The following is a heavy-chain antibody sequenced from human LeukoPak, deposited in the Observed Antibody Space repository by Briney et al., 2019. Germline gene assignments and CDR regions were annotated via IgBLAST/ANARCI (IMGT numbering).Heavy chain of an antibody. Sequence: GGSLRLSCTTSGFTFGDYAMSWFRQAPGKGLEWVSVIYSGGSTYYADSVKGRFTISRDNSKNTLYLQMNSLRAEDTAVYYCASYSGQYYYYYMDVWGKGTTVTISS. D-gene: IGHD5-12*01. CDR2: IYSGGST. V-gene: IGHV3-66*01. CDR1: GFTFGDYA. CDR3: ASYSGQYYYYYMDV. J-gene: IGHJ6*03.